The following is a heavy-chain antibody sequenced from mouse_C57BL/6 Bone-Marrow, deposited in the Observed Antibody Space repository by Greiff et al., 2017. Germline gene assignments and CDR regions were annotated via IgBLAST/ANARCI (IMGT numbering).Heavy chain of an antibody. CDR1: GFNIKDDY. Sequence: EVNVVESGAELVRPGASVKLSCTASGFNIKDDYMHWVKQRPEQGLEWIGWIDPENGDTEYASKFQGKATITADTSSNTAYLQLSSLTSEDTAVYYCTPITTVVATDYWGQGTTLRVSS. CDR2: IDPENGDT. CDR3: TPITTVVATDY. J-gene: IGHJ2*01. V-gene: IGHV14-4*01. D-gene: IGHD1-1*01.